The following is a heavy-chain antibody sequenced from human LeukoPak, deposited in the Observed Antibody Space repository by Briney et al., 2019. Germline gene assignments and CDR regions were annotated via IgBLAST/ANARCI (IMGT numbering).Heavy chain of an antibody. J-gene: IGHJ6*02. CDR2: ISGDSDTT. CDR1: GFTFSNYG. Sequence: GGSLRLSCATSGFTFSNYGMSWVRQAPGTGLEWVSLISGDSDTTYYADSMKGRFTISRDNSKNALYLQMNSLRVEDTAVYYCAKDAPYDFWSGWGDVWGQGTTVTVSS. CDR3: AKDAPYDFWSGWGDV. V-gene: IGHV3-23*01. D-gene: IGHD3-3*01.